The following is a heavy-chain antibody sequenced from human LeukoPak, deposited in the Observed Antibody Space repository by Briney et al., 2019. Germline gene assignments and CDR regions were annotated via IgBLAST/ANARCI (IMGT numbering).Heavy chain of an antibody. Sequence: GASVKVSCKASGYTFTGYYMHGVRQAPGQGLEWMGWINPNSGGTNYAQKFQGKVTMTRDTSISTAYMELSRLRSDDTAVYSCARDGYSGRFDPWGQGTLVTVSS. D-gene: IGHD5-12*01. J-gene: IGHJ5*02. CDR2: INPNSGGT. V-gene: IGHV1-2*02. CDR3: ARDGYSGRFDP. CDR1: GYTFTGYY.